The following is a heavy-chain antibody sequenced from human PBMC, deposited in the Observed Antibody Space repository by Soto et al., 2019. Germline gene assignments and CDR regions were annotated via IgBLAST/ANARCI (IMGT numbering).Heavy chain of an antibody. CDR3: ARGGGTTLAPLP. CDR2: INPNSGAT. CDR1: GYTFTGYF. D-gene: IGHD3-16*01. Sequence: QVQLLQSGAEVKKPGASVKVSCKASGYTFTGYFMHWVRQAPGEGLEWMGWINPNSGATKYAPKFQVRVTMTRDTSNRTAYLELSRLTSDDTAIYYCARGGGTTLAPLPWGQGTPVTFSS. J-gene: IGHJ5*02. V-gene: IGHV1-2*02.